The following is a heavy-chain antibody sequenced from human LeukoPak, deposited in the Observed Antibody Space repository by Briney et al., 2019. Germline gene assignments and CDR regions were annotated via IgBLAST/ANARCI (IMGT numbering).Heavy chain of an antibody. D-gene: IGHD3-10*01. CDR2: IYYSGST. CDR3: ARDPGWFDP. Sequence: PSETLSLTCTVSGGPISSSSYYWGWIRQPPGKGLEWIGSIYYSGSTNYNPSLKSRVTISVDTSKNQFSLKLSSVTAADTAVYYCARDPGWFDPWGQGTLVTVSS. J-gene: IGHJ5*02. CDR1: GGPISSSSYY. V-gene: IGHV4-39*07.